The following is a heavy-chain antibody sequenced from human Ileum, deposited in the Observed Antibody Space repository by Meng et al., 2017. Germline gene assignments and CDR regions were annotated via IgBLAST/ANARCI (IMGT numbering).Heavy chain of an antibody. J-gene: IGHJ4*02. V-gene: IGHV6-1*01. CDR3: ARGGGSYYHFDY. CDR1: GDSVSSNIAA. Sequence: QVQLQQHGPGLGKPPQTLSPTCAISGDSVSSNIAAWNWIRQSPSRGLEWLGRTYYRSKWFNEYAVSVKSRITINPDTSENQFSLQLNSVTPEDAAVYYCARGGGSYYHFDYWGQGTLVTVSS. D-gene: IGHD1-26*01. CDR2: TYYRSKWFN.